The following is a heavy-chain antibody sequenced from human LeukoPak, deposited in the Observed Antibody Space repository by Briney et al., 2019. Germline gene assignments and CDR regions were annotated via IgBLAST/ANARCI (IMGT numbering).Heavy chain of an antibody. V-gene: IGHV4-34*01. CDR3: ARAPGYCSGGSCYLSYYYYYYMDV. D-gene: IGHD2-15*01. J-gene: IGHJ6*03. Sequence: SETLSLTCAVYGGSFSGYYWSWIRQPPGKGLEWIGEINHSGSTNYNPSLKSRVTISVDTSKNQFSLKLSSVTAADTAVYYCARAPGYCSGGSCYLSYYYYYYMDVWGKGTTVTVSS. CDR2: INHSGST. CDR1: GGSFSGYY.